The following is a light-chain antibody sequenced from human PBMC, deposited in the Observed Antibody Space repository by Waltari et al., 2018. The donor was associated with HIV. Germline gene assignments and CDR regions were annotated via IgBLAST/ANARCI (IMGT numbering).Light chain of an antibody. V-gene: IGKV3D-15*01. J-gene: IGKJ1*01. CDR2: AAS. CDR3: QQYNDWPRT. Sequence: EIVMTQSPATLSVSPGARATLSCRASQSVSSNLAWYQQKPGQAPRLLIFAASTRATGIPARFSGSGSGTEFTLTISSLQSEDFALYYCQQYNDWPRTFGQGTKVEIK. CDR1: QSVSSN.